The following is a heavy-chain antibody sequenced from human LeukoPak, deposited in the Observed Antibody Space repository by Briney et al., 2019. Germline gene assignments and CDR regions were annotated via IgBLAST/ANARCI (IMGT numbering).Heavy chain of an antibody. CDR3: AKGALEWTYYFDY. Sequence: GGSLRLSCAASGLTFSSYAMTWVRQAPGKGLECISAISGSAGTTYYADSVKGRFTISRDNSKNTLSLQMSSLRAEDTAVYYCAKGALEWTYYFDYWGQGTLVTVSS. CDR2: ISGSAGTT. J-gene: IGHJ4*02. D-gene: IGHD3-3*01. CDR1: GLTFSSYA. V-gene: IGHV3-23*01.